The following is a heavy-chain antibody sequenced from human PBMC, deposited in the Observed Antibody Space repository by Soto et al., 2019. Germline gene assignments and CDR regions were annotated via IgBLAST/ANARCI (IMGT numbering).Heavy chain of an antibody. J-gene: IGHJ5*02. Sequence: SETLSLTCTVSGGSISSGDYYWSWIRQSPGKGLEWVGSIYYSGNIYYNPPLKSRVTISVDTSKNQFSLKLSSVTAADTAVYYCARGPFPVAWSGAFDPWGQGTLVTVSS. V-gene: IGHV4-30-4*01. D-gene: IGHD3-3*01. CDR1: GGSISSGDYY. CDR2: IYYSGNI. CDR3: ARGPFPVAWSGAFDP.